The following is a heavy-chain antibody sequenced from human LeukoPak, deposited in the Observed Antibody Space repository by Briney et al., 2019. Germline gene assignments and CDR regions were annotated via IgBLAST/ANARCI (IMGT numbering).Heavy chain of an antibody. J-gene: IGHJ4*02. CDR2: ISSSSSTI. D-gene: IGHD6-13*01. Sequence: GGSLRLSCAASGFTFSNYNMNWVRQAPGKGLQWVSYISSSSSTIYYADSVKDRLTISRDNAKNSLYLQMNSLRAEDTAVYYCARSPRVIAAAGTFDYWGQGTLVTVS. V-gene: IGHV3-48*04. CDR3: ARSPRVIAAAGTFDY. CDR1: GFTFSNYN.